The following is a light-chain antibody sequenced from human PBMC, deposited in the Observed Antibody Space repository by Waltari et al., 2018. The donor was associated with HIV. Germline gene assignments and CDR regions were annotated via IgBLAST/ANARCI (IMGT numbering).Light chain of an antibody. Sequence: QSVLTQPPSASGTPGPRVTIPCSGSSSNIGSNYVYWYQQLPGTAPKLLIYRNNQRPSGVPDRFSGSKSATSASLAISGLRSEDEADYYCAAWDGSLSGFWVFGGGTKLAVL. V-gene: IGLV1-47*01. CDR3: AAWDGSLSGFWV. CDR2: RNN. J-gene: IGLJ3*02. CDR1: SSNIGSNY.